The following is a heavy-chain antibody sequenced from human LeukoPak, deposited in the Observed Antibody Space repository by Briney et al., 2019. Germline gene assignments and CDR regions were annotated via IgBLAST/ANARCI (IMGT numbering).Heavy chain of an antibody. V-gene: IGHV4-34*01. CDR3: ASREVGDYSNHGDVY. CDR2: INHSGST. CDR1: GGSFSGYY. Sequence: SETLSLTCAVYGGSFSGYYWSWIRQPPGKGLEWIGEINHSGSTNYNPSLKSRVTISADTSKNQFSLKLSSVTAADTAVYYCASREVGDYSNHGDVYWGQGTLVTVSS. J-gene: IGHJ4*02. D-gene: IGHD4-11*01.